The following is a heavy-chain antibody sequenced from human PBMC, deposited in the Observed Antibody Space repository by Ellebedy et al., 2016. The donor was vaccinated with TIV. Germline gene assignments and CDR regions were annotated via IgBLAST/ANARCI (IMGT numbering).Heavy chain of an antibody. J-gene: IGHJ4*02. V-gene: IGHV1-58*01. CDR1: GFTFSESV. CDR3: AREGVVVAQV. CDR2: FVVGSGNT. D-gene: IGHD2-21*01. Sequence: ASVKVSCKASGFTFSESVVHWVRQARGQGLEWIGWFVVGSGNTNYAQKFQERVIITRDMSTGTAYMELRSLSSEDTAVYYCAREGVVVAQVWGPGTRVTVSS.